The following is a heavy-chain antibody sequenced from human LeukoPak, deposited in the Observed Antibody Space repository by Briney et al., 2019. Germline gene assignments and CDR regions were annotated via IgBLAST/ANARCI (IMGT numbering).Heavy chain of an antibody. J-gene: IGHJ3*02. CDR2: FDPEDGET. V-gene: IGHV1-24*01. D-gene: IGHD6-19*01. CDR3: ATAAVSSGWTNDDAFDI. CDR1: GYTFTGYY. Sequence: GASVKVSCKASGYTFTGYYMHWVRQAPGKGLEWMGGFDPEDGETIYAQKFQGRVTMTEDTSTDTAYMELSSLRSEDTAVYYCATAAVSSGWTNDDAFDIWGQGTMVTVSS.